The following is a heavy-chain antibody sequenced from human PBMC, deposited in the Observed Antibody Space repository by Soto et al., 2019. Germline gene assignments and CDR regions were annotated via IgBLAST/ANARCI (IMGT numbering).Heavy chain of an antibody. Sequence: ASVKVSCKASGYTFTSYAMHWVRQAPGQRLEWMGWINAGNGNTKYSQKFQGRVTITRDTSAGTAYMELSSLRSEDTAVYYCARAPPMVTYSSGWYYFDYWGQGTLVTVSS. CDR2: INAGNGNT. D-gene: IGHD6-19*01. V-gene: IGHV1-3*01. CDR1: GYTFTSYA. J-gene: IGHJ4*02. CDR3: ARAPPMVTYSSGWYYFDY.